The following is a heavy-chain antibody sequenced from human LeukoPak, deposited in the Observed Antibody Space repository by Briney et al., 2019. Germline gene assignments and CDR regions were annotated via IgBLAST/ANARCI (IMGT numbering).Heavy chain of an antibody. CDR3: AKDLPAAYFDY. Sequence: GGSLRLSCAASGFIFSSYGMHWVRQAPGKGLEWVAFIQYDGSNKYYADSVKGRFTISRDNSKNTLYLQMNSLRAEDTAVYYCAKDLPAAYFDYWGQGSLVTVSS. J-gene: IGHJ4*02. D-gene: IGHD2-2*01. CDR1: GFIFSSYG. V-gene: IGHV3-30*02. CDR2: IQYDGSNK.